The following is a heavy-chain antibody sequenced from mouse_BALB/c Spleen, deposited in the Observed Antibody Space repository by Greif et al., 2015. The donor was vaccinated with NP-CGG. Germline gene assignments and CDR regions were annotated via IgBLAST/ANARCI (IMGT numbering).Heavy chain of an antibody. CDR1: GFSLTSYG. V-gene: IGHV2-9*02. CDR3: AREDGNYVGAMDY. J-gene: IGHJ4*01. Sequence: VQLVESGPGLVAPSQSLSITCTDSGFSLTSYGVHWVRQPPGKGLEWLGVIWAGGSTSYNSALMSRLSISKDNSKSQVFLKMNSLQTDDTAMYYCAREDGNYVGAMDYWGQGTSVTVSS. D-gene: IGHD2-1*01. CDR2: IWAGGST.